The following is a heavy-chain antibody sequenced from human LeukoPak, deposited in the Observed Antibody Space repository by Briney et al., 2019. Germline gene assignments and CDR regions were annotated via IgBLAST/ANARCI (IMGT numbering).Heavy chain of an antibody. D-gene: IGHD2-2*01. V-gene: IGHV4-34*01. J-gene: IGHJ4*02. CDR1: GGSFSGYY. Sequence: SETLSLTCAVYGGSFSGYYWSWIRQPPGKGLEWIGEINHSGSTNYNPSLKSRVTISVDTSKNQFSLKLSSVTAADTAVYYCATSRGYQLPRLDYWGQGTLVTVSS. CDR3: ATSRGYQLPRLDY. CDR2: INHSGST.